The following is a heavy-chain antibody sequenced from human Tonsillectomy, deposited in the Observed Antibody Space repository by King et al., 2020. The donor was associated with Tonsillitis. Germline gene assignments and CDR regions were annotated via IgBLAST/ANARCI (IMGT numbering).Heavy chain of an antibody. Sequence: QLQLQESGPGLVKPSQTLSLTCTVSGGSISSGGYYWSWIRQHPGKGLEWIGYIYYSGSTYYNPSLKSRVTISVDTSKNQFSLKLSSVTAADTAVYYCARVGANYYDSSGYYLYFDYWGQGTLVTVSS. V-gene: IGHV4-31*03. CDR2: IYYSGST. D-gene: IGHD3-22*01. CDR1: GGSISSGGYY. CDR3: ARVGANYYDSSGYYLYFDY. J-gene: IGHJ4*02.